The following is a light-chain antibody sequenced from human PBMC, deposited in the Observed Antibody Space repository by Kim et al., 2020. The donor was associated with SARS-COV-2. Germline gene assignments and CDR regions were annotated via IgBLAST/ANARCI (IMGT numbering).Light chain of an antibody. CDR1: SSDVGSYNL. CDR3: CSYAGSSTWV. V-gene: IGLV2-23*01. J-gene: IGLJ3*02. Sequence: GQSITISCTGTSSDVGSYNLVSWYQQHPGKAPKLMIYEGSKRPSGVSNRFSGSKSGNTVSLTISGLQAEDEADYYCCSYAGSSTWVFGGGTQLTVL. CDR2: EGS.